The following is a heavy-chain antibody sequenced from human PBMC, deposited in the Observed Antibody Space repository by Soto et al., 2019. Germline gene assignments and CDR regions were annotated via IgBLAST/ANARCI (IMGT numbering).Heavy chain of an antibody. V-gene: IGHV3-23*01. CDR2: ISGSGGST. D-gene: IGHD6-19*01. J-gene: IGHJ6*02. CDR1: GFTFSSYA. CDR3: AKDHGIAVAGPYYYYYGMDV. Sequence: GGSLRLSCAASGFTFSSYATSWVRQAPGKGLEWVSAISGSGGSTYYADSVKGRFTISRDNSKNTLYLQMNSLRAEDTAVYYCAKDHGIAVAGPYYYYYGMDVWGQGTTVTVSS.